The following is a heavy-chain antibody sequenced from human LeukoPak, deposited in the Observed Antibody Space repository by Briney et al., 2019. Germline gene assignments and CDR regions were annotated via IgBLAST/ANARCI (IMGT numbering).Heavy chain of an antibody. V-gene: IGHV4-4*07. CDR3: AGAEDLYANWFDP. CDR1: GASISSYY. CDR2: IHTSENT. J-gene: IGHJ5*02. D-gene: IGHD3-16*01. Sequence: SETLSLTCTVSGASISSYYWSWIRQLAGKGLEWIGRIHTSENTNYNPSLKRRVTMSVDASKNQFSLRLSSVTAADTAVYYCAGAEDLYANWFDPWGQGTLVTVSS.